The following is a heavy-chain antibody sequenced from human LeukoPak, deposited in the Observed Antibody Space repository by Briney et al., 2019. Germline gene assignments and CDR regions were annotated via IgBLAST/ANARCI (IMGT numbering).Heavy chain of an antibody. CDR2: IGTAGET. CDR3: ARRGAVAGTFDY. J-gene: IGHJ4*02. V-gene: IGHV3-13*01. D-gene: IGHD6-19*01. CDR1: GFTFSSYD. Sequence: GGSLRLSCAASGFTFSSYDIHWVRQATGKGLEWVSGIGTAGETYYPGSVKGRFTISRENAKNSLYLQMNSLRAGDTAVYYCARRGAVAGTFDYWGQGTLVTVSS.